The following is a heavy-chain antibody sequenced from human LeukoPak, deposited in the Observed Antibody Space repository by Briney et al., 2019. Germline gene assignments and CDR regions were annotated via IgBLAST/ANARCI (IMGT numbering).Heavy chain of an antibody. CDR1: GFTLGSYA. J-gene: IGHJ4*02. CDR3: VKDRTYNYYGYGDY. CDR2: ISTSGGST. V-gene: IGHV3-64D*06. Sequence: GGSLRLSCSASGFTLGSYAMHWVRQAPGKGLEYVSAISTSGGSTYYADSVKGRFTISRDNSKNTLHLQMSSLRAEDTAVYYCVKDRTYNYYGYGDYWGQGTLVTVSS. D-gene: IGHD3-10*01.